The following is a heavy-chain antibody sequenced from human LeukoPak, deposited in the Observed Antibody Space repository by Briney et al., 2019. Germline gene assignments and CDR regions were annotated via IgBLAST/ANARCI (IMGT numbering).Heavy chain of an antibody. CDR1: GGSISSYY. D-gene: IGHD6-13*01. J-gene: IGHJ4*02. V-gene: IGHV4-4*07. Sequence: SSETLSLTCTVSGGSISSYYWSWIRQPAGKGLEWIGRIYTSGSTNYNPSLKSRVTMSVDTSKNQFSLKLTSVTAADTAVYYCARSSVYRSSWLIDYWGQGTLVTVSS. CDR3: ARSSVYRSSWLIDY. CDR2: IYTSGST.